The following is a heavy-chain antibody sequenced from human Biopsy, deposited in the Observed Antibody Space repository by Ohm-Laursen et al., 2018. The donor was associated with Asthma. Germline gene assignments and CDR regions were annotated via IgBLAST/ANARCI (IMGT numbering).Heavy chain of an antibody. CDR1: GYTFNSAG. D-gene: IGHD3-10*01. J-gene: IGHJ6*02. V-gene: IGHV1-18*01. Sequence: SVKLSCKTSGYTFNSAGITWVRQAPGQGLEWMGWISVYNGNTKVAQKLQDGVTMITDTSTSTAYMELRSLRSDDTAVYFCARAVDYSHYYGIDVWGQGTTVTVS. CDR3: ARAVDYSHYYGIDV. CDR2: ISVYNGNT.